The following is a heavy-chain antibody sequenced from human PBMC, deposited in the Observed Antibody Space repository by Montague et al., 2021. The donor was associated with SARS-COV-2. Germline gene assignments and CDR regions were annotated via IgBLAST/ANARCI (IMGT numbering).Heavy chain of an antibody. D-gene: IGHD3-10*01. V-gene: IGHV4-59*11. J-gene: IGHJ5*02. CDR1: AGSISGHC. CDR2: IYYSGGA. CDR3: ARAVSVRRAVSWFDP. Sequence: SETLSLTCSVSAGSISGHCLAWIRQPPGKELEWIAYIYYSGGANYNPSLKGRVTMSVDTSNNQFSLNLSSVTAADTAVYYCARAVSVRRAVSWFDPWGQGALVTVSS.